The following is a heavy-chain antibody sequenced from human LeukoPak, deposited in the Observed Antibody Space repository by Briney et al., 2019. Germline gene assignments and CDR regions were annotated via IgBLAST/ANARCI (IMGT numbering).Heavy chain of an antibody. J-gene: IGHJ3*02. Sequence: PSETLSLTCAVYGGSFSGYYWNWIRQPPGKGLEWIGEINHSGSTNYNPSLKSRVTISVDTSKNQFSLKLSSVTAADTAVYYCARGPYSSSSGVRAFDIWGQGTMVTVSS. CDR2: INHSGST. CDR1: GGSFSGYY. D-gene: IGHD6-6*01. V-gene: IGHV4-34*01. CDR3: ARGPYSSSSGVRAFDI.